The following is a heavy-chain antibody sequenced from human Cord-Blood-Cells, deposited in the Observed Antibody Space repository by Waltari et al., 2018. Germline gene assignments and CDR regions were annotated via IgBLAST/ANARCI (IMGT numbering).Heavy chain of an antibody. CDR3: ARVYYDYVYGMDV. CDR1: GGSFSGYY. J-gene: IGHJ6*02. Sequence: QVQLQQWGAGLLKPSETLSLTCAVYGGSFSGYYWSWIRQPPGKGLEWIGEINQSGSTNYIPSLKSRVTISVDTSKNQFSLKLSSVTSADTAVDYCARVYYDYVYGMDVWGQGTTVTVSS. V-gene: IGHV4-34*01. CDR2: INQSGST. D-gene: IGHD3-16*01.